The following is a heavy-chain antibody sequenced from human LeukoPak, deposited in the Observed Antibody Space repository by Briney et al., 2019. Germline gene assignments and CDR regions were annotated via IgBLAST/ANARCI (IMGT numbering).Heavy chain of an antibody. D-gene: IGHD6-19*01. V-gene: IGHV3-23*01. CDR2: ISGSGGST. Sequence: GGSLRLSCAASGFTFSSYAMHWVRQAPGKGLEYVSAISGSGGSTYYADSVKGRFTISRGNSKNTLYLQMNSLRAEDTAVYYCAKDSDWAVAGTFGYWGQGTLVTVSS. CDR1: GFTFSSYA. J-gene: IGHJ4*02. CDR3: AKDSDWAVAGTFGY.